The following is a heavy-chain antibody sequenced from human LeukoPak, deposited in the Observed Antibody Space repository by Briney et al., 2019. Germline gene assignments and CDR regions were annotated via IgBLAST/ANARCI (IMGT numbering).Heavy chain of an antibody. J-gene: IGHJ6*02. V-gene: IGHV4-34*01. Sequence: SETLSLTCTVSGGSISSYYWSWIRQPPGRGLEWIGEINHSGSTNSNPSLKSRVTISVDTSKNQFSLKLTSVTAADTAVYYCARGQVGSRDYYYYYGMDVWGQGTTVTVSS. D-gene: IGHD1-26*01. CDR2: INHSGST. CDR3: ARGQVGSRDYYYYYGMDV. CDR1: GGSISSYY.